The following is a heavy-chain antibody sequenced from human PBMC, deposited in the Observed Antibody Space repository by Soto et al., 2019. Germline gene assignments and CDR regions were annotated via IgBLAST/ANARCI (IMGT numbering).Heavy chain of an antibody. Sequence: GGSLRLSCAAPGFTFSSYWMSWVRQAPGKGLEWVANIKQDGSEKYYVECVKGRFTISRDNAKNSLYLQMNSLSAEDTAVYYCATAPGIAAAGYHFDYWGQGTLVTVSS. CDR2: IKQDGSEK. D-gene: IGHD6-13*01. J-gene: IGHJ4*02. CDR3: ATAPGIAAAGYHFDY. V-gene: IGHV3-7*01. CDR1: GFTFSSYW.